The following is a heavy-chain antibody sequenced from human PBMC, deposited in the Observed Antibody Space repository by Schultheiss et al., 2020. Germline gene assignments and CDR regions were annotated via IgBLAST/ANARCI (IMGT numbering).Heavy chain of an antibody. J-gene: IGHJ1*01. V-gene: IGHV3-23*01. Sequence: GGSLRLSCAASGFTFTSHWMRWVRQAPGKGLEWVSTISGTGGSTYYADSVKGRFTISRDNSKNTLYLQMNSLRAEDTAVYYCARGQGGYTAEYFQHWGQGTLVTVSS. CDR3: ARGQGGYTAEYFQH. CDR2: ISGTGGST. D-gene: IGHD5-24*01. CDR1: GFTFTSHW.